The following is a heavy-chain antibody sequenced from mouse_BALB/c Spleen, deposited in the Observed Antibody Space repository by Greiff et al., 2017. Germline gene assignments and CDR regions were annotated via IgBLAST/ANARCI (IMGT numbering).Heavy chain of an antibody. CDR1: GFTFSSFG. V-gene: IGHV5-17*02. CDR2: ISSGSSTI. J-gene: IGHJ2*01. D-gene: IGHD1-1*01. Sequence: EVQRVESGGGLVQPGGSRKLSCAASGFTFSSFGMHWVRQAPEKGLEWVAYISSGSSTIYYADTVKGRFTISRDNPKNTLFLQMTSLRSEDTAMYYCARNGKFTTVGDDWGQGTTLTVSS. CDR3: ARNGKFTTVGDD.